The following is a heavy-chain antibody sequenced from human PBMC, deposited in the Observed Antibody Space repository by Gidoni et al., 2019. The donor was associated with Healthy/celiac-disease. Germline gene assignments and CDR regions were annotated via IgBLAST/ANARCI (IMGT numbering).Heavy chain of an antibody. CDR2: IYTSGST. CDR1: GGSISSYY. D-gene: IGHD6-19*01. J-gene: IGHJ4*02. Sequence: QLQLQESGPGLVKPSETLSLPCTVSGGSISSYYWSWIRQPAGKGLEWIGRIYTSGSTNYNPSLKSRVTMSVDTSKNQFSLKLSSVTAADTAVYYCARAADSSGWYEFDYWGQGTLVTVSS. V-gene: IGHV4-4*07. CDR3: ARAADSSGWYEFDY.